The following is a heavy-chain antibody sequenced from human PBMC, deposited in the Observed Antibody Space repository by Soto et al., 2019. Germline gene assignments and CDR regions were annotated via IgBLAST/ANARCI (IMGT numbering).Heavy chain of an antibody. CDR2: IYHSGST. V-gene: IGHV4-4*02. CDR3: ARRAETNGWNGFGADKYYFDF. D-gene: IGHD1-1*01. CDR1: GGSISSSNW. J-gene: IGHJ4*02. Sequence: SETLSLTCAVSGGSISSSNWWSWVRQPPGKGLEWIGEIYHSGSTNYNPSLKSRVTISVDKSKNQFSLKLSSVTAADTPVYYCARRAETNGWNGFGADKYYFDFWGQGTLVTVS.